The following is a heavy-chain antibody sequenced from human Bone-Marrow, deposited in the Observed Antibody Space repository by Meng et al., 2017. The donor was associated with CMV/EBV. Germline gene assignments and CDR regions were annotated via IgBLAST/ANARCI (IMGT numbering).Heavy chain of an antibody. J-gene: IGHJ4*02. Sequence: GESLKISCAASGFTFSSYSMNWVRQAPGKGLEWVSYISSSSSTIYYADSVKGRFTISRDDARNSLYLQMNSLTVEDTAVYYCARESSTILFDYWGQGTLVTVSS. CDR3: ARESSTILFDY. CDR2: ISSSSSTI. V-gene: IGHV3-48*04. D-gene: IGHD2-21*01. CDR1: GFTFSSYS.